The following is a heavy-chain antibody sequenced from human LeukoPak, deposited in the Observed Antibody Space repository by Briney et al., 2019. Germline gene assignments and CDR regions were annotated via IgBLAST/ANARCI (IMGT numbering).Heavy chain of an antibody. J-gene: IGHJ4*02. CDR1: GFTFSSYS. CDR3: ARDDCSSTSCYRIND. CDR2: ISGSSYI. D-gene: IGHD2-2*02. Sequence: GGSLRLSCAASGFTFSSYSMNWVRQAPGKGLEWVSSISGSSYIYYADSVKGRFTISRDNAKNSLYLQMNSLRAEDTAMYYCARDDCSSTSCYRINDWGQGTLVTVSS. V-gene: IGHV3-21*01.